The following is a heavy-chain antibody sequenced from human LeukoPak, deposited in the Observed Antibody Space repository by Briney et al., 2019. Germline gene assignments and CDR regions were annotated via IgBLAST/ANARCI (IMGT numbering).Heavy chain of an antibody. J-gene: IGHJ4*02. CDR3: ARDAGNYRSGGLDY. D-gene: IGHD3-10*01. Sequence: SETLSLTCSVSGDSIITYYWSWIRQPAGEGLEWIGRIYSTGSTNYNPSLKSRVTMSVDTSKNQFSLKLSSVTAADTAVYYCARDAGNYRSGGLDYWGQGTLVTVSS. CDR1: GDSIITYY. V-gene: IGHV4-4*07. CDR2: IYSTGST.